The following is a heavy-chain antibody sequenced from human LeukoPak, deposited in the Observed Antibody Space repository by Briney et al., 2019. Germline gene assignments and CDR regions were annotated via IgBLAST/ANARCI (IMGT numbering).Heavy chain of an antibody. CDR1: DGSISSYY. V-gene: IGHV4-59*01. D-gene: IGHD6-19*01. Sequence: SETLSLTCTVSDGSISSYYWSWIRQPPGKGLEWIGYIYYSGSTNYNPSLKSRVTISVDTSKNQFSLKLSSVTAADTAVYYCARSYSSGWSPFDYWGQGTLVTVSS. CDR3: ARSYSSGWSPFDY. J-gene: IGHJ4*02. CDR2: IYYSGST.